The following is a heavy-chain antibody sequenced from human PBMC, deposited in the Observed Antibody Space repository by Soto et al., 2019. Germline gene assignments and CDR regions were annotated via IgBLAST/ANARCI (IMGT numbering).Heavy chain of an antibody. D-gene: IGHD3-3*01. CDR3: ARGSLRFWSGSYHYGMAV. Sequence: SETLSLSCAVYGGSFSGYYWSWIRQPPGKGLEWIGEINHSGSTNYNPSLKSRVTISVDTSKNQFSLKLSSVTAADTAVYYCARGSLRFWSGSYHYGMAVWGQGTTVTVSS. J-gene: IGHJ6*02. CDR2: INHSGST. CDR1: GGSFSGYY. V-gene: IGHV4-34*01.